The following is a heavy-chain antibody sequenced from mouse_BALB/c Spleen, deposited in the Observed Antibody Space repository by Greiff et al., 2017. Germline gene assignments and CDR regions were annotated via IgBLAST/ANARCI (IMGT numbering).Heavy chain of an antibody. J-gene: IGHJ4*01. V-gene: IGHV5-17*02. CDR3: ARSSNLYAMDY. CDR2: ISSGSSTI. Sequence: EVHLVESGGGLVQPGGSRKLSCAASGFTFSSFGMHWVRQAPEKGLEWVAYISSGSSTIYYADTVKGRFTISRDNPKNTLFLQMTSLRSEDTAMYYCARSSNLYAMDYWGQGTSVTVSS. D-gene: IGHD2-5*01. CDR1: GFTFSSFG.